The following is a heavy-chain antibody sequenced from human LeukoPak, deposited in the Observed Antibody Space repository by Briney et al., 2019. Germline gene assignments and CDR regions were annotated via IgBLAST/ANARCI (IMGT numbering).Heavy chain of an antibody. J-gene: IGHJ4*02. CDR1: GFTFSSYV. V-gene: IGHV3-30*02. CDR3: TKMSGYYVSDY. CDR2: IRYDGSHK. D-gene: IGHD3-3*01. Sequence: GGSLRLSCAASGFTFSSYVMHWVRQAPGKGLEWVAFIRYDGSHKYYADSVKGRFTISRDNSKNTLYLQMNTLRPEDTAVYYCTKMSGYYVSDYWGQGTLVTVSS.